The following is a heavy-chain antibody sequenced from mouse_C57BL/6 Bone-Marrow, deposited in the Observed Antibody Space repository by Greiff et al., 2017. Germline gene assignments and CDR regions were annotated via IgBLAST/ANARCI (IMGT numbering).Heavy chain of an antibody. CDR2: INPRSGNT. CDR3: ARTTYSNYVGDY. D-gene: IGHD2-5*01. V-gene: IGHV1-81*01. J-gene: IGHJ2*01. Sequence: VQLQQSGAELARPGASVKLSCKASGYTFTSYGISWVKQRTGQGLEWIGEINPRSGNTYYNEEFKGKATLTADKSSSTAYMELRSLTSEYAAVYFCARTTYSNYVGDYWGQGTTLTVSS. CDR1: GYTFTSYG.